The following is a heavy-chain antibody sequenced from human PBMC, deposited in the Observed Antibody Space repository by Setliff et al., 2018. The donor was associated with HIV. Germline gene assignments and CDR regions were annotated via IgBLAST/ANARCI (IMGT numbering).Heavy chain of an antibody. V-gene: IGHV4-59*11. CDR2: IYYSGST. D-gene: IGHD5-12*01. CDR1: GGSIRSHY. CDR3: ARLRGSYDFSNWFDP. J-gene: IGHJ5*02. Sequence: LSLTCTVSGGSIRSHYRSWIRQPPGKRLEWIGYIYYSGSTSYNPSLKSRVTISVDTAKNQFSLKLSSVTAADTAVYYCARLRGSYDFSNWFDPWGQGTQVTVSS.